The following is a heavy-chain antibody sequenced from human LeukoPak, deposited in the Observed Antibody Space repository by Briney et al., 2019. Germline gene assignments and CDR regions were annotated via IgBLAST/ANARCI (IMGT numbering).Heavy chain of an antibody. V-gene: IGHV4-59*08. CDR1: GGSISSYY. CDR3: ARSGRGEYQLLLG. D-gene: IGHD2-2*01. CDR2: IYYSGST. Sequence: SGTLSLTCTVSGGSISSYYWSWIQQPPGKGLEWIGHIYYSGSTNYNPSLKSRVTISVDTAKYQFSLKLSSVPAADTAVYYCARSGRGEYQLLLGWGQGTLVTVSS. J-gene: IGHJ4*02.